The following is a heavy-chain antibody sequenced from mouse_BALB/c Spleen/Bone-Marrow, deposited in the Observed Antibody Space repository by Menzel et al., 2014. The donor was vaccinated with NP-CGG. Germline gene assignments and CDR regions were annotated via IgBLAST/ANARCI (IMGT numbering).Heavy chain of an antibody. Sequence: VMLAESGTGLVAPSQSLSITCTVSGFSLTNYGVSWVRQPPGKGLEWLGVIWGDGSTNYHSALISRLSVSKDNSKSQVFLKLNSLQTDDTTTFYCAKQDYYRYDYAMDYWGQGTSVTVSS. J-gene: IGHJ4*01. CDR3: AKQDYYRYDYAMDY. CDR1: GFSLTNYG. CDR2: IWGDGST. V-gene: IGHV2-3*01. D-gene: IGHD2-14*01.